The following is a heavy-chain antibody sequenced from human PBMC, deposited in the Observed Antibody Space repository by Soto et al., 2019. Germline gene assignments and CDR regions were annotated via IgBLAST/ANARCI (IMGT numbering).Heavy chain of an antibody. CDR1: GGSFSGYY. CDR3: ARINYDFWSGYYPPYYYGMDV. J-gene: IGHJ6*02. CDR2: INHSGST. V-gene: IGHV4-34*01. D-gene: IGHD3-3*01. Sequence: SETLSLTCAVYGGSFSGYYWSWIRQPPGKGLEWIGEINHSGSTNYNPSLKSRVTISVDTSKNQFSLKLSSVTAADTAVYYCARINYDFWSGYYPPYYYGMDVWGQGTTVT.